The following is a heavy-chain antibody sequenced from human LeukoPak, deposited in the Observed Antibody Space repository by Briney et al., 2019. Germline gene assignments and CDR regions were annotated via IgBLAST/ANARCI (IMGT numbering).Heavy chain of an antibody. V-gene: IGHV5-51*01. CDR3: ARSTSPYYDFWSGYCDY. Sequence: GESLKISCKGSGYSFTSYWIGWVRQMRGKGLEWMGIIYPGDSDTRYSPSFQGQVTISADKSISTAYLQWSSLKASDTAMYYCARSTSPYYDFWSGYCDYWGQGTLVTVSS. D-gene: IGHD3-3*01. CDR2: IYPGDSDT. CDR1: GYSFTSYW. J-gene: IGHJ4*02.